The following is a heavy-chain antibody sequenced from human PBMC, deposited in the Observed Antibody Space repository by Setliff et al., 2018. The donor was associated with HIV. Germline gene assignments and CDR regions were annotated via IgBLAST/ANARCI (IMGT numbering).Heavy chain of an antibody. CDR1: GFTFSSYG. J-gene: IGHJ4*02. V-gene: IGHV3-30*02. CDR3: AKIQNPQGYYYDSSGYYPHPGSPDY. CDR2: IRYDGSNK. D-gene: IGHD3-22*01. Sequence: PGGSLRLSCAASGFTFSSYGMHWVRQAPGKGLEWVAFIRYDGSNKYYADSVKGRFTISRDNSKNTLYLQMNSLRAEDTAVYYCAKIQNPQGYYYDSSGYYPHPGSPDYWGQGILVTVSS.